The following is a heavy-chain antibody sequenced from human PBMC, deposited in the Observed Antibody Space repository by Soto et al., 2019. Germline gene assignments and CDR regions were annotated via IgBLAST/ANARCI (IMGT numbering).Heavy chain of an antibody. D-gene: IGHD3-10*01. Sequence: GGSLRLSCAPSGFTFSNYAMFWVRQAPGKGLEWVSTIFAGGGSTYYADSVKGRFTISRDNSKNILFLQMDSLRAEDTAVYFCAKDLIRGDGYIGFDYWGQGTLVTVSS. CDR1: GFTFSNYA. CDR3: AKDLIRGDGYIGFDY. V-gene: IGHV3-23*01. J-gene: IGHJ4*02. CDR2: IFAGGGST.